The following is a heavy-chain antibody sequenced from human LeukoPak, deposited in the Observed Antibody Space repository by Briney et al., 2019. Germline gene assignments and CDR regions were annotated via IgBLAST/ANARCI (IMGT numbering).Heavy chain of an antibody. CDR1: GFTVSSNY. D-gene: IGHD3-10*01. CDR3: AGSSAYYYYGMDV. V-gene: IGHV3-53*05. Sequence: PGGSLRLSCAASGFTVSSNYMSWVRQAPGKGLEWVSVSYSGGSTYYADSVKGRFTISRDNSKNTLYLQVSSLRAEGTAVYYCAGSSAYYYYGMDVWGQGTTVTVSS. J-gene: IGHJ6*02. CDR2: SYSGGST.